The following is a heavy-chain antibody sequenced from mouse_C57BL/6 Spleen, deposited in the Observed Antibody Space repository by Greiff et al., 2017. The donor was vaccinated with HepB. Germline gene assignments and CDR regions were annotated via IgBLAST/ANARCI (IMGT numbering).Heavy chain of an antibody. D-gene: IGHD1-1*01. CDR1: GFTFSSYA. CDR2: ISSGGDYI. J-gene: IGHJ2*01. Sequence: EVKLVESGGGLVKPGGSLKLSCAASGFTFSSYAMSWVRQTPEKRLEWVAYISSGGDYIYYADTVKGRFTISRDNARNTLYLQMSSLKSEDTAMYYCTREGYYYGSRNFDYWGQGTTLTVSS. V-gene: IGHV5-9-1*02. CDR3: TREGYYYGSRNFDY.